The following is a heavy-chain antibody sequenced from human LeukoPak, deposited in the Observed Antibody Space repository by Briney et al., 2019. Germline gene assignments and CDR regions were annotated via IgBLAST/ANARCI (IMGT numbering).Heavy chain of an antibody. D-gene: IGHD5-12*01. Sequence: ASVKVSCKASGYTFTSYGISWVRQAPGQGLEWMGWISAYNGNTNYAQKLQGRVTMTTDTSTSTAYMELRSLGSDDTALYYCAKDISAHSGYEIDYWGQGTLVTVSS. J-gene: IGHJ4*02. CDR3: AKDISAHSGYEIDY. CDR2: ISAYNGNT. CDR1: GYTFTSYG. V-gene: IGHV1-18*01.